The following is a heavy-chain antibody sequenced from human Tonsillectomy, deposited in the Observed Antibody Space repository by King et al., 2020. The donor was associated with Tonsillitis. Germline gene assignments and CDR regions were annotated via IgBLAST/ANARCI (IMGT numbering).Heavy chain of an antibody. D-gene: IGHD5-12*01. Sequence: VQLVESGGGLVQPGGSLRLSCAASGFTFSSYAMSWVRQAPGKGLEWVSTITGSGGSTYYADSVKGRFTISIDNSNSTLYLQMNSLRAEDTAVYSCASQSGSLDYWGQGTLVTVSS. CDR3: ASQSGSLDY. J-gene: IGHJ4*02. CDR1: GFTFSSYA. V-gene: IGHV3-23*04. CDR2: ITGSGGST.